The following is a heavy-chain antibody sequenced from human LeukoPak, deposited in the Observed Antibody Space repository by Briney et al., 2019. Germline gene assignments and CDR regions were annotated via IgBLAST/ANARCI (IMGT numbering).Heavy chain of an antibody. CDR1: GYTSSDFY. D-gene: IGHD3-3*02. V-gene: IGHV1-2*02. Sequence: ASVKVSCKAFGYTSSDFYIHWVRQAPGQGLEYVGWITPKSGDTYSPQRFQGRVTMTRDASISTAYMELSSLRSDDTAVYFCARVRLADERAWAYWGQGTLVTVSS. J-gene: IGHJ4*02. CDR2: ITPKSGDT. CDR3: ARVRLADERAWAY.